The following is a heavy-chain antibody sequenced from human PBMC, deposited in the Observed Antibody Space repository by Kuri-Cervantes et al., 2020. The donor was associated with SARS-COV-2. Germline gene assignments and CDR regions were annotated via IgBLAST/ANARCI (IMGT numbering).Heavy chain of an antibody. J-gene: IGHJ6*03. CDR2: ISSSSSYI. D-gene: IGHD3-3*01. Sequence: GESLKISCAASGFTFSDYYMSWVRQAPGKGLEWVSSISSSSSYIYYADSVKGRFTISRDNAMNSLYLQMNSLRAEDTAVYYCARQYYDFWSGNMDVWGKGTTVTVSS. V-gene: IGHV3-21*01. CDR1: GFTFSDYY. CDR3: ARQYYDFWSGNMDV.